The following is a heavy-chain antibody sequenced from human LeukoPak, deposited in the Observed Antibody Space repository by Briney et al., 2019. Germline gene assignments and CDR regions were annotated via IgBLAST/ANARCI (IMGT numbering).Heavy chain of an antibody. Sequence: ASVKVSCKASGYTFTSYAMHWVRQAPGQRLEWMGWINAGNGNTKYSQKFQGRVTITRDTSASTAYMELSSLRSEDTAIYYCAREDYDILSGYLRGHYYYGMDVWGQGTTVTVSS. D-gene: IGHD3-9*01. CDR1: GYTFTSYA. J-gene: IGHJ6*02. CDR2: INAGNGNT. CDR3: AREDYDILSGYLRGHYYYGMDV. V-gene: IGHV1-3*01.